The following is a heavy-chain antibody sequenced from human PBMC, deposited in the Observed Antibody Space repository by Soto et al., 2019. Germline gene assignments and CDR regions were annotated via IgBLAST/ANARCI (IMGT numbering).Heavy chain of an antibody. CDR3: ARVGAHWSYYYDSSGYWYFDY. CDR2: ISSSSSYI. CDR1: GFTFSSYS. J-gene: IGHJ4*02. D-gene: IGHD3-22*01. V-gene: IGHV3-21*01. Sequence: SLRLSCAASGFTFSSYSMNWVRQAPGKGLEWVSSISSSSSYIYYADSVKGRFTISRDNAKNSLYLQMNSLRAEDTAVYYCARVGAHWSYYYDSSGYWYFDYWGQGTLVTVSS.